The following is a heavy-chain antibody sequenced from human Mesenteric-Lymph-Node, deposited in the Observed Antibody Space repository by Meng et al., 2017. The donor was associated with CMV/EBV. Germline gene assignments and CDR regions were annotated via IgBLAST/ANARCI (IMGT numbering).Heavy chain of an antibody. J-gene: IGHJ4*02. V-gene: IGHV3-23*01. CDR1: GFTFSSYA. CDR3: ARDYDFWSGYFDY. D-gene: IGHD3-3*01. Sequence: GESLKISCAASGFTFSSYAMTWVRQAPGKGLEWVSAISGNGGSTYYANSVKGRFTISRDNSKNTLYLQMKSLRAEDTAVYYCARDYDFWSGYFDYWGQGTLVTVSS. CDR2: ISGNGGST.